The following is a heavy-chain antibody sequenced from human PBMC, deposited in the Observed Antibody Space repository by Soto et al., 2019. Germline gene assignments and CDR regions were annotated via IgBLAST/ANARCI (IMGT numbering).Heavy chain of an antibody. CDR3: ARVHSSSWYLVCSALYYFDY. D-gene: IGHD6-13*01. Sequence: SETLSLTCAVYGGSFSGYYWSWIRQPPGKGLEWIGEINHSGSTNYNPSLKSRVTISVDTSKNQFSLKLSSVTAADTAVYYCARVHSSSWYLVCSALYYFDYWGQGTLVTVS. V-gene: IGHV4-34*01. J-gene: IGHJ4*02. CDR2: INHSGST. CDR1: GGSFSGYY.